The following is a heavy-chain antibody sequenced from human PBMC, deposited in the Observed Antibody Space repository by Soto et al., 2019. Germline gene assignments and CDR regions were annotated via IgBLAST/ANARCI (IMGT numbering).Heavy chain of an antibody. D-gene: IGHD6-13*01. CDR1: GGTFSSYA. Sequence: GASVKVSCKASGGTFSSYAISWVRQAPVQGLEWMGWIIPIFGTANYAQKFQGRVTITADESPSTAYMELSRLRSEDTAVYYCARDRKAAAGKVAYYYGMDVWGQGTTVQVSS. V-gene: IGHV1-69*13. J-gene: IGHJ6*02. CDR3: ARDRKAAAGKVAYYYGMDV. CDR2: IIPIFGTA.